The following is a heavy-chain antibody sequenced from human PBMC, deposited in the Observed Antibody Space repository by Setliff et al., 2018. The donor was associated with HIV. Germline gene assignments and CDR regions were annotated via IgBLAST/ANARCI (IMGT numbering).Heavy chain of an antibody. D-gene: IGHD6-25*01. J-gene: IGHJ6*03. CDR3: ARAGYYYYYYYMDV. CDR2: IYQNGRT. V-gene: IGHV4-59*01. Sequence: SETLSLTCSVSAGSITGYFWTWIRQPPGKGLERIGNIYQNGRTNYNASLTSRVTISVDTPKKQFSLRLTSVTAADTAVYYCARAGYYYYYYYMDVWGKGTTVT. CDR1: AGSITGYF.